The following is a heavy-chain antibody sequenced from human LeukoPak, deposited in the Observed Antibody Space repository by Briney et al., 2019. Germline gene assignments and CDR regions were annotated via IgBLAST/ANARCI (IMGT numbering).Heavy chain of an antibody. J-gene: IGHJ4*02. CDR3: ARDLMGIAYRGAFYY. V-gene: IGHV3-9*01. D-gene: IGHD6-13*01. CDR2: ISWNSGSI. CDR1: GFTFDDYA. Sequence: GGSLRLSCAASGFTFDDYAMHWVRQAPGKGLEWVSGISWNSGSIGYADSVKGRFTISKDNAKNSLYLQMNSLRAEDTAVYYCARDLMGIAYRGAFYYWGQGTLVTVSS.